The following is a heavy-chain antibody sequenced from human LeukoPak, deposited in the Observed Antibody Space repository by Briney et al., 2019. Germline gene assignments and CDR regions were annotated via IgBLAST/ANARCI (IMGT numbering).Heavy chain of an antibody. CDR1: GGSISSSSYY. CDR2: IYYSGST. V-gene: IGHV4-39*07. Sequence: SETLSLTCTVSGGSISSSSYYWGWIRQPPGTGLEWIGSIYYSGSTYYNPSLKSRVTISVDTSKNQFSLKLSSVTAADTAVYYCARGYSSGWKDAFDIWGQGTMVTVSS. J-gene: IGHJ3*02. CDR3: ARGYSSGWKDAFDI. D-gene: IGHD6-19*01.